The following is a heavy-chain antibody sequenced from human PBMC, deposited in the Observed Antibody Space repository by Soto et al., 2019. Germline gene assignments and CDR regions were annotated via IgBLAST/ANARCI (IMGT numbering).Heavy chain of an antibody. CDR3: VKRRSMTGNYYFDY. V-gene: IGHV3-74*01. J-gene: IGHJ4*02. Sequence: EVQLVESGGGLVQPGGSLRLSCAASGFTFSSYWMHWVRQAPGKGLVWVARINSDGSSISYADSVKGRFTISRDNAKNTLYLQMNSLRAEGTAVYYCVKRRSMTGNYYFDYWGQGILVNVSS. D-gene: IGHD1-7*01. CDR2: INSDGSSI. CDR1: GFTFSSYW.